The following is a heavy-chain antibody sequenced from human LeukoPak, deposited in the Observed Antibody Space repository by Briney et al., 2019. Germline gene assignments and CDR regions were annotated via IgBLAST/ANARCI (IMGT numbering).Heavy chain of an antibody. D-gene: IGHD2-2*01. CDR1: GFTFSTYV. J-gene: IGHJ6*03. CDR3: ARAGYCTSNSCYSPNFYYMDV. V-gene: IGHV3-7*01. Sequence: GGSLRLSCAASGFTFSTYVMHWVRQAPGKGLEWVANIKEDANEEYYVDSVRGRFIISRDNAKNSLFLQMYSLRADDTAVYYCARAGYCTSNSCYSPNFYYMDVWGKGTTVAVSS. CDR2: IKEDANEE.